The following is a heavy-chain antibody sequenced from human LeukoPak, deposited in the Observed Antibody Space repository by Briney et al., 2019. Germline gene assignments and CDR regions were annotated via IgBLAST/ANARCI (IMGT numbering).Heavy chain of an antibody. CDR1: SGSISSYY. D-gene: IGHD4-23*01. J-gene: IGHJ3*02. Sequence: SETLSLTCTVSSGSISSYYWSWIRQPPGKGLEWIGYIYYSGSTNYNPSLKSRVTISVDTSKNQFSLKLGSVTAADTAVYYCARHTRAQVVTPDGDAFDIWGQGTMVTVSS. V-gene: IGHV4-59*08. CDR2: IYYSGST. CDR3: ARHTRAQVVTPDGDAFDI.